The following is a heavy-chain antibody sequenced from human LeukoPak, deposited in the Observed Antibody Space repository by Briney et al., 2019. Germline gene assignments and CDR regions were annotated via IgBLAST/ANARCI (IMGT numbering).Heavy chain of an antibody. CDR3: ARFYGSGSYRALDV. V-gene: IGHV3-48*04. CDR1: GFTFSSYA. Sequence: GGSLRLSCAASGFTFSSYAMIWVRQAPGKGLEWVSYISSSSSTIYYADSVKGRFTISRDNAKNSLYLQMNSLRAEDTAVYYCARFYGSGSYRALDVWGQGTTVTVSS. J-gene: IGHJ6*02. D-gene: IGHD3-10*01. CDR2: ISSSSSTI.